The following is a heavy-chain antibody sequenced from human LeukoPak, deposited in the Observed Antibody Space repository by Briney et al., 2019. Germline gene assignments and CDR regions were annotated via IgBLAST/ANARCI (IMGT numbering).Heavy chain of an antibody. Sequence: GASVKVSCKASGYTFDNFYIHWGRQAPGQGPEWMGWINGNDGSKQYGKKFQGRVTMTRVTAISTVYMDLSGLRPDDTAIYYCARDEGSTYNQLDYWGQGTLVTVSS. D-gene: IGHD1-14*01. J-gene: IGHJ4*02. CDR3: ARDEGSTYNQLDY. V-gene: IGHV1-2*02. CDR1: GYTFDNFY. CDR2: INGNDGSK.